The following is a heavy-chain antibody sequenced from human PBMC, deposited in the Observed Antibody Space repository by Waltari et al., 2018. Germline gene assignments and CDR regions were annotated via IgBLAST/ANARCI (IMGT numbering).Heavy chain of an antibody. D-gene: IGHD2-2*01. J-gene: IGHJ5*02. CDR2: IYTSGST. CDR3: ARDRRYQLLSKYNWFDP. Sequence: QVQLQESGPGLVKPSETLSLTCTVSGGSISSYYWSWIRQPAGKGLEWIGRIYTSGSTNYNPALKSRVTMSVDTSKNQFSLKLSSVTAADTAVYYCARDRRYQLLSKYNWFDPWGQGTLVTVSS. V-gene: IGHV4-4*07. CDR1: GGSISSYY.